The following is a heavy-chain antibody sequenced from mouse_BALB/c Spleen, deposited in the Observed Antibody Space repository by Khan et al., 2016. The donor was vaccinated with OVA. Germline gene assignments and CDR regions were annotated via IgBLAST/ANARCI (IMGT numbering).Heavy chain of an antibody. CDR3: VNHGSTSAWFTY. V-gene: IGHV1-7*01. J-gene: IGHJ3*01. D-gene: IGHD1-1*01. CDR1: GYTFTSFW. CDR2: INPSTDYT. Sequence: QVQLKQSGAELAKPGASVKMSCKASGYTFTSFWMHWVKQRPGQGLEWIGYINPSTDYTEYNQRFKDKVTLTADKSSSTAYMRLTSLTSDDSAVYYCVNHGSTSAWFTYWGQGTLVTVSA.